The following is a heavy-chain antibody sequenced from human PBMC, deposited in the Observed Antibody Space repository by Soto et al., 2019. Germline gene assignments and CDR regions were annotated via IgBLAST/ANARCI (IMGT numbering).Heavy chain of an antibody. CDR2: IFPKFGTT. V-gene: IGHV1-69*13. D-gene: IGHD3-16*02. CDR1: GDTDTNYV. CDR3: GAEMTFGKLSVV. J-gene: IGHJ6*02. Sequence: SVKVSCKASGDTDTNYVISWVRQAPGQGLEWMGGIFPKFGTTYSAQKLQDRLTITADESTSTVYMQLSSLRLDDTAVYYCGAEMTFGKLSVVWGQGTTVTVSS.